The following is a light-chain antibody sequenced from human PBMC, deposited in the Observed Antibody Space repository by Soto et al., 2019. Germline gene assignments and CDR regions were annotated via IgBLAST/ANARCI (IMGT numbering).Light chain of an antibody. V-gene: IGLV2-14*01. CDR3: NSYTTSTTEV. J-gene: IGLJ2*01. CDR1: NSDVGGYNY. Sequence: QSALTQSASVSGSPGQSITISCTGSNSDVGGYNYVSWYQQHPGKAPKLMIYDVSNRPSGVSNRFSGSKSGNTASLTISGLQADDEADYYCNSYTTSTTEVFGGGTQLTVL. CDR2: DVS.